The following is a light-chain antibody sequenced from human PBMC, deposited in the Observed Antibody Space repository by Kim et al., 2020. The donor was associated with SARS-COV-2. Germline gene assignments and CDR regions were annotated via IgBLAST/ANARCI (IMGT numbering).Light chain of an antibody. Sequence: LGRTVRITCQGDSLRSYYASWYQQKPGQAPVLVIYGKNNRPSGIPDRFSGSSSGNTASLTITGAQAEDEADYYCNSRDSSGNHHYVFGTGTKVTVL. CDR1: SLRSYY. V-gene: IGLV3-19*01. CDR3: NSRDSSGNHHYV. CDR2: GKN. J-gene: IGLJ1*01.